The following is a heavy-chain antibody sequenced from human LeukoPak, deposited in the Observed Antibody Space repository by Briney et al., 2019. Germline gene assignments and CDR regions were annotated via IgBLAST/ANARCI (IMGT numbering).Heavy chain of an antibody. CDR2: IYYSGST. Sequence: SETLSLTCTVSGGSISSYYWSWIRQPPGKGLEWIGYIYYSGSTNYNPSLKSRVTISVDTSKNQFSLKLSSVTAADTAVYYCARQLYPADAFDIWGQGTMVTVPS. CDR3: ARQLYPADAFDI. V-gene: IGHV4-59*08. J-gene: IGHJ3*02. CDR1: GGSISSYY. D-gene: IGHD2-8*01.